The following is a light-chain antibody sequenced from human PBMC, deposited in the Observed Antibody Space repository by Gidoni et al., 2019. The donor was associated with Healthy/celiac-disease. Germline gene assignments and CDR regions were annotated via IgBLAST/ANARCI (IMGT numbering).Light chain of an antibody. Sequence: DLVLTMPTLSPPVTLGQPAFISCRASQSLIYSTGNIYWSWLQQRPGQPPRLLIYKISNRFYGVPDRVSGSGGGTDFTLKISRVEAEDVGVYYCMQATQLGCSFGQGTKLEIK. CDR1: QSLIYSTGNIY. J-gene: IGKJ2*04. CDR2: KIS. CDR3: MQATQLGCS. V-gene: IGKV2-24*01.